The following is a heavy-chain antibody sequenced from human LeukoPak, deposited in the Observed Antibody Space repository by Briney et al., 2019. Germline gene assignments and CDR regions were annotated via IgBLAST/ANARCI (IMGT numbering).Heavy chain of an antibody. J-gene: IGHJ4*02. Sequence: GGSLRLSCAASGVTFSSYAMSWVRQAPGKGLEWVSAISGSGGSTYYADSVKGRFTISRDNSKNTLYLQMNSLRAEDTAVHYCAKDAAGYYYDSSGYYSFDYWGQGTLATVSS. CDR3: AKDAAGYYYDSSGYYSFDY. D-gene: IGHD3-22*01. V-gene: IGHV3-23*01. CDR2: ISGSGGST. CDR1: GVTFSSYA.